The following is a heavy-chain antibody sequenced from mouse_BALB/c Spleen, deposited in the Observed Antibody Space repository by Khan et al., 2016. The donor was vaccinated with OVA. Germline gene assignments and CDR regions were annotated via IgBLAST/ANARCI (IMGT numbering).Heavy chain of an antibody. J-gene: IGHJ4*01. CDR1: GYTFTNYG. Sequence: QIQLVQSGPELKKPGETVMISCKASGYTFTNYGMNWVKQAPGKGLKWMGWINTYTGEPTYADDFKGRFAFSLETSTSTAYLQINNLKNEDTATYFCARPPYFSYVMAYWGQGTSVTVSS. CDR2: INTYTGEP. CDR3: ARPPYFSYVMAY. V-gene: IGHV9-3-1*01.